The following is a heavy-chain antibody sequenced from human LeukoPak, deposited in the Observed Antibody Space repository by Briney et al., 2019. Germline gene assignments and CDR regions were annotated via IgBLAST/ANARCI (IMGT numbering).Heavy chain of an antibody. D-gene: IGHD3-10*01. Sequence: ASVKVSCKPSGYTFTGYYMHWVRQAPGQGLEWVGWINPHSGGTNYAQKFQGRVTMTRDTSISTAYMELSRLRSDDTAVYYCARSIGGYYGSGSYLGYWGQGTLVTVSS. CDR1: GYTFTGYY. V-gene: IGHV1-2*02. CDR2: INPHSGGT. CDR3: ARSIGGYYGSGSYLGY. J-gene: IGHJ4*02.